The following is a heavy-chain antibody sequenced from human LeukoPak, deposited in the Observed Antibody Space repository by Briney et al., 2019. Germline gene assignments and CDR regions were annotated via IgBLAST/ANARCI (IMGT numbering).Heavy chain of an antibody. Sequence: SETLSLTCTVSGGSISSSSYYWGWIRQPPGKGLEWIGSIYYSGSTYYNPSLKSRVTISVDTSKNQFSLKLSSVTAADTAVYYCARLREYEVIFDYWGQGTLVTVSS. D-gene: IGHD2/OR15-2a*01. CDR2: IYYSGST. CDR3: ARLREYEVIFDY. CDR1: GGSISSSSYY. V-gene: IGHV4-39*01. J-gene: IGHJ4*02.